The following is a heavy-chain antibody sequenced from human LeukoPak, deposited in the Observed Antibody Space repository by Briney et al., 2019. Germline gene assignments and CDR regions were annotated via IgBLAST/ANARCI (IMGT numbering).Heavy chain of an antibody. CDR2: INPNSGGT. CDR3: ARRSEIQPGNFDY. CDR1: GYTFTGYY. D-gene: IGHD5-18*01. V-gene: IGHV1-2*02. Sequence: ASVKVSCKASGYTFTGYYMHWVRQAPGQGLEWMGWINPNSGGTNYAQKFQGGVTMTRDTSISTAYMELSRLRSDDTAVYYCARRSEIQPGNFDYWGQGTLVTVSS. J-gene: IGHJ4*02.